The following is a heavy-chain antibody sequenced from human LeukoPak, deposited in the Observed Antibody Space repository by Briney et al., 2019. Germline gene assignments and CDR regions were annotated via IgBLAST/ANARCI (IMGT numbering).Heavy chain of an antibody. CDR1: GFMFSGSA. D-gene: IGHD3-22*01. Sequence: GGSLRLSCATSGFMFSGSAMHWVRQASGKGLEWIGRIRTRKNNYATAYGASVTGRFIISRDDSKKTTDLQMNSLKTEDTAVYYCTTYYYDGSGTVFINYWGQGTLVTVTS. J-gene: IGHJ4*02. CDR2: IRTRKNNYAT. V-gene: IGHV3-73*01. CDR3: TTYYYDGSGTVFINY.